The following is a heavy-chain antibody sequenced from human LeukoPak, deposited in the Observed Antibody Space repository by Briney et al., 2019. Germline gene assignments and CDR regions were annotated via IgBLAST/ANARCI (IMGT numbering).Heavy chain of an antibody. J-gene: IGHJ5*02. D-gene: IGHD1-20*01. CDR2: FTRSGIHI. CDR3: ARDLMTGTLGADCSDP. Sequence: PGGSLRLSCVASGFTFNIYSMYWVRQAPGKGLEWVASFTRSGIHIYYADSVKGRFTISRDNANNSLYLQMNSLRGEDTTVYYCARDLMTGTLGADCSDPWGQGSLVTVSS. CDR1: GFTFNIYS. V-gene: IGHV3-21*01.